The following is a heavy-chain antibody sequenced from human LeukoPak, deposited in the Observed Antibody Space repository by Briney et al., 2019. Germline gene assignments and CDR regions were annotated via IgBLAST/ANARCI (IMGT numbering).Heavy chain of an antibody. J-gene: IGHJ4*02. CDR2: INYSGNT. V-gene: IGHV4-59*08. CDR3: ARLNVISSSPLHHSDH. Sequence: SETLSLTCTVSGGSISNYYWSWIRQPPGKGLEWIAYINYSGNTNYNPSLKSRVTISVDTSKNQFSLKLSSVTAADTAVYYCARLNVISSSPLHHSDHWGQGTLVTVSS. D-gene: IGHD6-13*01. CDR1: GGSISNYY.